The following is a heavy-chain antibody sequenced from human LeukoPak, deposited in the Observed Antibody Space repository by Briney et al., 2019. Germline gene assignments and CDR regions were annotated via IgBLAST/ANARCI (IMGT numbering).Heavy chain of an antibody. J-gene: IGHJ4*02. D-gene: IGHD3-22*01. CDR3: ARNYYDSSGYHDYGY. Sequence: GGSLRLSCAASGFTFSSYEMNWVRQAPGKGREWVSYISSSGSTIYYADSVKGRFTISRDNAKNSLYLQMNSLRAEDTAVYYCARNYYDSSGYHDYGYWGQGTLVTVSS. CDR1: GFTFSSYE. V-gene: IGHV3-48*03. CDR2: ISSSGSTI.